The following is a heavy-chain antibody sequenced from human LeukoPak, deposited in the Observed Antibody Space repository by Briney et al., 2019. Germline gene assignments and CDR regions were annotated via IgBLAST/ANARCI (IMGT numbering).Heavy chain of an antibody. CDR1: GFTFSNYW. CDR2: IKQDGGQK. Sequence: TGGSLRLSCAASGFTFSNYWMSWVRQAPGKGLEWVANIKQDGGQKYYVDSARGRFTISRDNAKNSVFLQINSLRPEDTAVYYCARIGYSSSSFGYWGLGTLVTVSS. V-gene: IGHV3-7*01. CDR3: ARIGYSSSSFGY. D-gene: IGHD6-6*01. J-gene: IGHJ4*02.